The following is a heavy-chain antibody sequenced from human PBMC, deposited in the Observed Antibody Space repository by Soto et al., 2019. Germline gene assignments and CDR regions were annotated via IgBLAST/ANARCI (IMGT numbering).Heavy chain of an antibody. J-gene: IGHJ4*02. CDR2: IYYSGST. Sequence: PSETLSLTCTVSGDSVSSYYWSWIRQPPGKGLEWIGYIYYSGSTNYNPSLKSRVTISVDTSKNQFSLKLSSVTAADTAVYYCARSHDILTGFPSPHFDYWGQGTLVTVSS. V-gene: IGHV4-59*02. CDR1: GDSVSSYY. D-gene: IGHD3-9*01. CDR3: ARSHDILTGFPSPHFDY.